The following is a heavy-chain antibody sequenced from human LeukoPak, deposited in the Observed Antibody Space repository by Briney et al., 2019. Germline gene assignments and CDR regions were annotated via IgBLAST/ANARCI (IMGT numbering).Heavy chain of an antibody. CDR1: GFTFSSYG. Sequence: PGGSLRLSCAASGFTFSSYGMHWVLQAPGKGLLWVAFIRYDGSNKYYSDSVKGRFTISRDNSKNTLYLQMNSLRAEDTAVYYCAKKPGGPYSYGYESGDPWGQGTLVTVSS. J-gene: IGHJ5*02. CDR2: IRYDGSNK. D-gene: IGHD5-18*01. CDR3: AKKPGGPYSYGYESGDP. V-gene: IGHV3-30*02.